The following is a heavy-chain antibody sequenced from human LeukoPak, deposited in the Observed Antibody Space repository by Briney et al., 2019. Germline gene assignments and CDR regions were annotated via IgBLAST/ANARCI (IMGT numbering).Heavy chain of an antibody. V-gene: IGHV3-11*04. CDR2: IGGSGSTKYYADSK. CDR3: ARDIVVVPAAMDY. D-gene: IGHD2-2*01. J-gene: IGHJ4*02. CDR1: GFTFSDYY. Sequence: GGSLRLSCAASGFTFSDYYMSWIRQAPGKGLEWVSYIGGSGSTKYYADSKYYADSAKGRFTISRDNAKNSLYLQMNSLRVEDTAVYYCARDIVVVPAAMDYWGQGTLVTVSS.